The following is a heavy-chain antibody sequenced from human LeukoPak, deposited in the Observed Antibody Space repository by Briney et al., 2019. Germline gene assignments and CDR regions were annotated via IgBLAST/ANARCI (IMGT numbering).Heavy chain of an antibody. D-gene: IGHD2-8*01. Sequence: SQTLSLTCAISGDSVSSKSVAWNWIRLSPSRDLEWLGKTYYRSKWYYDYAVSVKSRITFNPDTSQNQFSLHLNSVTPEDTAVYYCARSRNGFDYWGQGTLVTVSS. V-gene: IGHV6-1*01. CDR3: ARSRNGFDY. CDR2: TYYRSKWYY. J-gene: IGHJ4*02. CDR1: GDSVSSKSVA.